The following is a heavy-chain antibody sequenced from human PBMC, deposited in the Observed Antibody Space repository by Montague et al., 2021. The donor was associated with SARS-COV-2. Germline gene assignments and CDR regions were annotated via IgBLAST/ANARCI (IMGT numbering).Heavy chain of an antibody. CDR1: GYTLSGVS. V-gene: IGHV1-24*01. D-gene: IGHD2-21*02. CDR3: ATSRWSLLPEY. Sequence: SVKVSCKVSGYTLSGVSMHWVRQAPGKGLEWMGGFDPEDGETIYAQRFQGRVTMTEDTSTDTAYMELSSLRSEDSGVYYCATSRWSLLPEYWGQGTLVTVSS. J-gene: IGHJ4*02. CDR2: FDPEDGET.